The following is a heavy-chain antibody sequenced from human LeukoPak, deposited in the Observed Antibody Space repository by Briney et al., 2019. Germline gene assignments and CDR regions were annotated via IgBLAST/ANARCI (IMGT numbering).Heavy chain of an antibody. V-gene: IGHV3-23*01. CDR1: GFTFRTYA. Sequence: GGSLRLSCAGSGFTFRTYAMSWVRQAPGKGLEWVSVIGGDGLNTYYADSVKGRFTISRDNSKNTLYLQMNSLRAEDTAVYYCAKRMVVHSVTYYFDHWGQGTPVTVSS. J-gene: IGHJ4*02. CDR3: AKRMVVHSVTYYFDH. D-gene: IGHD2-15*01. CDR2: IGGDGLNT.